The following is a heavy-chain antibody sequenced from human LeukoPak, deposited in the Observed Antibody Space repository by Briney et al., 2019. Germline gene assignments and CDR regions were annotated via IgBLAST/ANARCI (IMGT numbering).Heavy chain of an antibody. CDR1: GFTFTNAW. Sequence: GSLRLSCAASGFTFTNAWMSWVRQPPGKGLEWIGEINHSGSTNYNPSLKSRVTISVDTSKNQFSLKLSSVTAADTAVYYCARGRQWLVYWGQGTLVTVSS. CDR2: INHSGST. V-gene: IGHV4-34*01. CDR3: ARGRQWLVY. J-gene: IGHJ4*02. D-gene: IGHD6-19*01.